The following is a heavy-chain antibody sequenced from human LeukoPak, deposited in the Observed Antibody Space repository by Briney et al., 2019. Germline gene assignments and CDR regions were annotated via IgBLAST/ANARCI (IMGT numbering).Heavy chain of an antibody. V-gene: IGHV4-39*01. Sequence: PSETLPLTCTVSGGSISSSSYYWGWIRQPPGKGLEWIGSIYYSGSTYYNPSLKSRVTISVDTSKNQFSLKLSSVTAADTAVYYCARPRIQAGSYYFDYWGQGTLVTVSS. CDR2: IYYSGST. CDR1: GGSISSSSYY. D-gene: IGHD2-15*01. CDR3: ARPRIQAGSYYFDY. J-gene: IGHJ4*02.